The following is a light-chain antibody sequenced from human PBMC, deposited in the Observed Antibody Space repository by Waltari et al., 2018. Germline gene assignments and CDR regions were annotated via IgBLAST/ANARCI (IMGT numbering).Light chain of an antibody. Sequence: ETVLTQSPDILSLSPGERATLSCRASLSVSTYLAWYQQKPGQAPWLLVYDASNRATGIPARFSGSGSGTDFTLTISSLEPEDFAVYYCQQRSNGLTFGGGTKVEIK. J-gene: IGKJ4*01. V-gene: IGKV3-11*01. CDR1: LSVSTY. CDR3: QQRSNGLT. CDR2: DAS.